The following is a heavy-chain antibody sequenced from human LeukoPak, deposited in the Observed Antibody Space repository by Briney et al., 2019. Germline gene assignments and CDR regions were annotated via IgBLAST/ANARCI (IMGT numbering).Heavy chain of an antibody. D-gene: IGHD6-19*01. CDR3: AKDSVPVAGTEAYFDY. V-gene: IGHV3-23*01. CDR1: GFIFSNYA. CDR2: ISGGGGST. J-gene: IGHJ4*02. Sequence: GGSLRLSCAASGFIFSNYALSWVRQAPGKGLEWVSAISGGGGSTYSADSVKGRFTISRDNSKNTLYLQMNSLRAEDTALYYCAKDSVPVAGTEAYFDYWGQGTLVTVSS.